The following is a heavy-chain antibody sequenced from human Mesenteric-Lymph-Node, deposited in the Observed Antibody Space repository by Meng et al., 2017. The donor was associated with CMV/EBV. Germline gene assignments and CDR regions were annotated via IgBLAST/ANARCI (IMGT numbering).Heavy chain of an antibody. CDR2: IYYSGST. D-gene: IGHD6-19*01. J-gene: IGHJ4*02. CDR1: GGPISSYY. CDR3: ARHMAVAGEIDY. Sequence: LTCTVSGGPISSYYWSWIRQPPGKGLEWIGYIYYSGSTNYNPSLKSRVTISVDTSKNQFSLKLSSVTAADTAVYYCARHMAVAGEIDYWGQGTLVTVSS. V-gene: IGHV4-59*08.